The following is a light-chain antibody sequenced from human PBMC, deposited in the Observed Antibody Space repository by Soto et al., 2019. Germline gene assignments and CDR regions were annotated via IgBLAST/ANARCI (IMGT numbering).Light chain of an antibody. V-gene: IGKV3-20*01. J-gene: IGKJ4*01. CDR3: LQDDDYPFT. CDR1: QSVSSSY. CDR2: GAS. Sequence: EIVLTQSPGTLSLSPGERATLSCRASQSVSSSYLAWYQQKPGQAPRLLIYGASNRATGIPDRFSGSGSGTDFTLTISRLEPEDFATYFCLQDDDYPFTFGGGTKVDIK.